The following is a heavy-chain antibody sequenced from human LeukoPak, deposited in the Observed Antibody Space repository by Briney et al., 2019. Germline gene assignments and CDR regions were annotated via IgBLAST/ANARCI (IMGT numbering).Heavy chain of an antibody. V-gene: IGHV1-24*01. D-gene: IGHD4-23*01. CDR3: ATDERLWVTTVGFRRSPPPS. CDR2: FDPEDGET. CDR1: GYTLTELS. Sequence: ASVTVSCKVSGYTLTELSMHWVRQAPGKGLEWMGGFDPEDGETIYAQKFQGRVTMTEDTSTDTAYMELGSLRSEDTALYYCATDERLWVTTVGFRRSPPPSWGQGTLVTVSS. J-gene: IGHJ5*02.